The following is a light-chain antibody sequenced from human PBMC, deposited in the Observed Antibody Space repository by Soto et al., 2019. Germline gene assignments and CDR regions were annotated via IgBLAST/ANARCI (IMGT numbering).Light chain of an antibody. J-gene: IGLJ2*01. V-gene: IGLV2-8*01. CDR2: EVT. CDR3: SSYAGSNNFVV. Sequence: QSVLTQPPSASGSPGQSVTISCTGTSSDVGGYNYVSWYQQHPGKAPKLMIYEVTKRPSGVPDRFSGSKSDNTASLTVSGLQAEDEAEYYCSSYAGSNNFVVFGGGTQLTVL. CDR1: SSDVGGYNY.